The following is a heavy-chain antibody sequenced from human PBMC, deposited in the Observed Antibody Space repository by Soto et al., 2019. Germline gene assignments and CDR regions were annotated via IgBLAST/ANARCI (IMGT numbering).Heavy chain of an antibody. J-gene: IGHJ4*02. Sequence: PSETLSLTCAVSGGSISSYYWSWIRQPPGKGLEWIGYIYYSGSTNYNPSLKSRVTISVDTSKNQFSLKLSSVTAADTAVFYCARVYASDYGGTYSHRFDYWGQGTLVTVSS. CDR2: IYYSGST. CDR1: GGSISSYY. V-gene: IGHV4-59*01. D-gene: IGHD4-17*01. CDR3: ARVYASDYGGTYSHRFDY.